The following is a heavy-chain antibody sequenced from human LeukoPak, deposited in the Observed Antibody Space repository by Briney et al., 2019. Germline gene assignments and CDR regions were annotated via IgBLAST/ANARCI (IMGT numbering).Heavy chain of an antibody. Sequence: PGGPLRLSCAAYGFTFSNYGMQWVRQAPGKGLEWVAFIRYDGRNKDYADSVKGRFSNSRDNSKNTLFLQMNSLRPDDTAVCYCAKHTHPVLIGSNYFFDNWGQGTQVTVSS. J-gene: IGHJ4*02. V-gene: IGHV3-30*02. CDR3: AKHTHPVLIGSNYFFDN. D-gene: IGHD3-9*01. CDR1: GFTFSNYG. CDR2: IRYDGRNK.